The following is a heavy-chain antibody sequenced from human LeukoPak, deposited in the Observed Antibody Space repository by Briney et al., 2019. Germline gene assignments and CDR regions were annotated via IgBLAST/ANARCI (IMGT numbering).Heavy chain of an antibody. Sequence: SETLSLTCTVSGGSMSSFYWTWIRQPAGKGLEWIGGIYASGSTNYNPSLKGRVTMSVDRSKNQLSLNLSSVTAADTAVYYCARMYNSGVNDYWGQGTLVTVSS. CDR3: ARMYNSGVNDY. CDR1: GGSMSSFY. J-gene: IGHJ4*02. V-gene: IGHV4-4*07. D-gene: IGHD3-10*01. CDR2: IYASGST.